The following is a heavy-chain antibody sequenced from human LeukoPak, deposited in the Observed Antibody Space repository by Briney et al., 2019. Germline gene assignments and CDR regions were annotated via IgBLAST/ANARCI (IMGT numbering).Heavy chain of an antibody. CDR1: GGSISSYY. D-gene: IGHD3-3*01. V-gene: IGHV4-59*01. CDR3: ARGNYDDAFDI. CDR2: IYYSGST. J-gene: IGHJ3*02. Sequence: SETLSLTCTVSGGSISSYYWSWIRQPPGKGLEWIGYIYYSGSTNYNPSLKSRVTISVDTSKNQFSLKLSPVTAADTAVYYCARGNYDDAFDIWGQGTMVTVSS.